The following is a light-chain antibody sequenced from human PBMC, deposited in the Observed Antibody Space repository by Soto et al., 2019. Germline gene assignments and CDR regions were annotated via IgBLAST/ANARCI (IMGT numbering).Light chain of an antibody. CDR1: RSITTH. V-gene: IGKV1-39*01. CDR3: QQSYSTPYT. Sequence: DIQMTQSPSSLSASVGDRVTITCRASRSITTHLNWYQQKPGKAPKLLIYAASSLQSGVPSRFSGSGSGTDFTLTISSLQPEDFATDYCQQSYSTPYTFGQGTKLQIK. CDR2: AAS. J-gene: IGKJ2*01.